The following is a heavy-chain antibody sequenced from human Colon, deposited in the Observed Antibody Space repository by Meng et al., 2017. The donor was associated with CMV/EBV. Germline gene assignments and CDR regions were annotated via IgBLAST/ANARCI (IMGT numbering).Heavy chain of an antibody. CDR1: GFTFGDYA. CDR2: IRSKAYGETT. V-gene: IGHV3-49*04. CDR3: ARRVGYYDFWSGYSGDY. J-gene: IGHJ4*02. D-gene: IGHD3-3*01. Sequence: GESLKISCTASGFTFGDYAVSWVRQTPGKRLEWVGFIRSKAYGETTEYAASVKGRFTISRDNAKNSLYLQMNSLRAEDTAVYYCARRVGYYDFWSGYSGDYWGQGTLVTVSS.